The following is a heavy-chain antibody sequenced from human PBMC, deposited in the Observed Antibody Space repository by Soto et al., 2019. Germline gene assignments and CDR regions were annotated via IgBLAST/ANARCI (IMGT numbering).Heavy chain of an antibody. D-gene: IGHD3-22*01. J-gene: IGHJ4*02. Sequence: GASVKVSCKASGYTFTCYAMYWVRHAPGQRLEWMGWINAGNGNTKYSQKFQGRVTITRDTSTSTAYMELSSLRSEDTAVYYCASATTMIVVATPGLEYWGQGTLVTVSS. V-gene: IGHV1-3*01. CDR1: GYTFTCYA. CDR3: ASATTMIVVATPGLEY. CDR2: INAGNGNT.